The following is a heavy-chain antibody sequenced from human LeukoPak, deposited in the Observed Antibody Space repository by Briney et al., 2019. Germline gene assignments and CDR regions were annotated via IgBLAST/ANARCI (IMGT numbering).Heavy chain of an antibody. CDR2: INHSGST. CDR1: GGSFSGYY. Sequence: PSETLSLTCAVYGGSFSGYYWSWIRQPPGKGLEWIGEINHSGSTNYNPSLKSRVTISVDTSKNQFSLKLSSVTAADTAVYYCARGRCSGGSCYGRSYYYGMDVWGQGTTVTVSS. D-gene: IGHD2-15*01. V-gene: IGHV4-34*01. J-gene: IGHJ6*02. CDR3: ARGRCSGGSCYGRSYYYGMDV.